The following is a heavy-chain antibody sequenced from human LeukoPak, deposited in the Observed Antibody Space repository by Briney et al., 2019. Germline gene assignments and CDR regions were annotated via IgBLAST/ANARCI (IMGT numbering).Heavy chain of an antibody. CDR2: INHSGST. CDR1: GGSFSGYY. CDR3: ARVDYYGSGSYSWFDP. J-gene: IGHJ5*02. D-gene: IGHD3-10*01. V-gene: IGHV4-34*01. Sequence: SETLSLNCAVYGGSFSGYYWSWIRQPPGKGLEWIGEINHSGSTNYNPSLKSRVTISVDTSKNQFSLKLSSVTAADTAVYYCARVDYYGSGSYSWFDPWGQGTPVTVSS.